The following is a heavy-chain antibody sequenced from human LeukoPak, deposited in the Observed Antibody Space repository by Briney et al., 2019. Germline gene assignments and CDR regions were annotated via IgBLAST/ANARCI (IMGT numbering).Heavy chain of an antibody. CDR1: GYSFTSYW. CDR3: ARPIAVTDRDPFDI. V-gene: IGHV5-10-1*01. D-gene: IGHD6-19*01. CDR2: IHLSDSYT. J-gene: IGHJ3*02. Sequence: GESLKISCKGSGYSFTSYWISLVRQMPGKGLEWMGRIHLSDSYTNYSPSFQGHVTISVDKSNSTAYLQWSSLKASDTAMFYCARPIAVTDRDPFDIWGQGTMVTVSS.